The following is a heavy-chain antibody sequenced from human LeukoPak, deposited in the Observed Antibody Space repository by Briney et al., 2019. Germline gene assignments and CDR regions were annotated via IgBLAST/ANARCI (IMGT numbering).Heavy chain of an antibody. CDR2: INTDGSST. J-gene: IGHJ5*02. V-gene: IGHV3-74*01. CDR3: ARDRPGGFDP. Sequence: GGSLRLSCAASGFTFSSYWMHWIRQLPGKGLVWVSRINTDGSSTSYADSVKGRFTISRDNAKNTLYLQMNSLKAEDTAVYYCARDRPGGFDPWGQGTLVTVSS. CDR1: GFTFSSYW. D-gene: IGHD3-16*01.